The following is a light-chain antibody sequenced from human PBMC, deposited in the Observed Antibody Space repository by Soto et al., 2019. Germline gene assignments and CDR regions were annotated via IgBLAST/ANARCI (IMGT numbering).Light chain of an antibody. J-gene: IGKJ5*01. Sequence: EIVLTQSPGTLSLSPGERATLSCRASQSFSSSYLAWYQQKPGQAPRLLIYGASSRATGIPDRFSGSGSGTDFTLTISRLEPEDCAVYYCQQYGSSPPITFGQGTRLEMK. CDR2: GAS. CDR1: QSFSSSY. CDR3: QQYGSSPPIT. V-gene: IGKV3-20*01.